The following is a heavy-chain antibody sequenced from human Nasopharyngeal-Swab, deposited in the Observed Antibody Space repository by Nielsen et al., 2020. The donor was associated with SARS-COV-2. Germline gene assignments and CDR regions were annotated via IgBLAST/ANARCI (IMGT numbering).Heavy chain of an antibody. CDR1: GGTFSSYA. J-gene: IGHJ4*02. CDR3: ARGSTVVTPVDY. V-gene: IGHV1-69*06. Sequence: SVKVSCKASGGTFSSYAISWVRQAPGQGLEWMGGIIPIFGTANYAQKFQGRVTITADKSTSTAYMELSSLRSEDTAVYYWARGSTVVTPVDYWGQGTLVTVSS. CDR2: IIPIFGTA. D-gene: IGHD4-23*01.